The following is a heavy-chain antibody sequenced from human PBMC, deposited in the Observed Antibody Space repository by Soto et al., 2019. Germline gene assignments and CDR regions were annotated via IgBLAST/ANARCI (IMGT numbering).Heavy chain of an antibody. V-gene: IGHV4-34*01. J-gene: IGHJ4*02. CDR1: GGSFSGYY. D-gene: IGHD6-6*01. CDR3: ARGGRSRGIAARTLDY. Sequence: SETLSLTCAVYGGSFSGYYWSWIRQPPGKGLEWIGEINHSGSTNYNPSLKSRVTISVDTSKNQFSLKLSSVTAADTAVYYCARGGRSRGIAARTLDYWGQGTLVTVSS. CDR2: INHSGST.